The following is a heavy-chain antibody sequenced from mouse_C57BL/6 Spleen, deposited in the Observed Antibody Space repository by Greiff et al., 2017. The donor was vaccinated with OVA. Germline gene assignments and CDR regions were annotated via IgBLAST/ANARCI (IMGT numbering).Heavy chain of an antibody. Sequence: VQLQQPGAELVKPGASVKLSCKASGYTFTSYWMQWVKQRPGQGLEWIGKIDPSDSYTNYNQKFKGKATLTVDTSSSTSYMQLSSLTSEDSAVYYCASGSRFAYGGQGTLVTVSA. CDR2: IDPSDSYT. CDR1: GYTFTSYW. CDR3: ASGSRFAY. J-gene: IGHJ3*01. V-gene: IGHV1-50*01. D-gene: IGHD1-1*01.